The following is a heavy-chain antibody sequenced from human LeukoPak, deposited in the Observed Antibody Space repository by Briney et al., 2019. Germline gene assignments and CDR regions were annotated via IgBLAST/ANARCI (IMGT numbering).Heavy chain of an antibody. V-gene: IGHV3-30*18. CDR1: GFTFTTFG. J-gene: IGHJ4*02. Sequence: PGGSLRLSCAASGFTFTTFGIHWVRQAPGKGLEWVAAISPHGDIEYYTDSVKGRFTISRDNSKNMIYLQMNSLRGEDSAVYYCAKIHNNDDYWGQGNLVTVSS. CDR2: ISPHGDIE. CDR3: AKIHNNDDY. D-gene: IGHD1-1*01.